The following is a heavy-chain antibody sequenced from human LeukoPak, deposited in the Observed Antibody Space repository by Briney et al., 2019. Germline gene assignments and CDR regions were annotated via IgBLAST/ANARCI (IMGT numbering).Heavy chain of an antibody. V-gene: IGHV4-4*07. CDR3: ARARAAVGTPFDK. CDR1: GPFISGYY. Sequence: SETLSLTCSISGPFISGYYWNWIRHPAGKGLEWIGHIYTSDSTYFNPSLKSRVTMSLDTSKNQFSLRLRSVTAADTAVYFCARARAAVGTPFDKWGQGILVTVSS. J-gene: IGHJ4*02. CDR2: IYTSDST. D-gene: IGHD6-13*01.